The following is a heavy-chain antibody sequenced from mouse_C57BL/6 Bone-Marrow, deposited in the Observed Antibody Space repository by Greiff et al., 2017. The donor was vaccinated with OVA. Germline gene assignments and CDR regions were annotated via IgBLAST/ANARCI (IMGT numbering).Heavy chain of an antibody. CDR1: GYTFTDYY. V-gene: IGHV1-76*01. Sequence: QVQLKQSGAELVRPGASVKLSCKASGYTFTDYYINWVKQRPGQGLEWIARIYPGSGNTYYNEKFKGKATLTAEKSSSNAYMQLSSLTSEDSAVYFCARSRENYPYFDYWGQGTTLTVSS. CDR2: IYPGSGNT. D-gene: IGHD2-1*01. CDR3: ARSRENYPYFDY. J-gene: IGHJ2*01.